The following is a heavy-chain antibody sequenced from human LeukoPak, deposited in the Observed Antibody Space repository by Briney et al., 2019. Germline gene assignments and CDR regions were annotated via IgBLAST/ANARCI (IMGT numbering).Heavy chain of an antibody. V-gene: IGHV3-23*01. CDR3: ARYEYCSSTSCQPFDY. J-gene: IGHJ4*02. CDR1: GFTFSSYG. D-gene: IGHD2-2*01. CDR2: ISGSGGST. Sequence: GGSLRLSWAASGFTFSSYGMSWVRQAPGKGLEWVSAISGSGGSTYYADSVKGRFTISRDNSKNTLYLQMNSLRAEDTAVYYCARYEYCSSTSCQPFDYWGQGTLVTVSS.